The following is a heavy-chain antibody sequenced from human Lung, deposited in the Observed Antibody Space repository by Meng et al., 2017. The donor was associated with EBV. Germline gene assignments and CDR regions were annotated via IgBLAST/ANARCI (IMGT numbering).Heavy chain of an antibody. J-gene: IGHJ4*02. CDR2: ISCYNGDT. CDR1: GYTFTHHG. CDR3: AREADGATFDY. Sequence: QVQLVQSGAEVKKPXSSVKVACKASGYTFTHHGISWIRQAPGQGLEWMGWISCYNGDTNYAQKLQGRVTMTTDTSTNTAYMELRSLRSDDTAVYYCAREADGATFDYWGQGTLVTVSS. V-gene: IGHV1-18*01. D-gene: IGHD1-26*01.